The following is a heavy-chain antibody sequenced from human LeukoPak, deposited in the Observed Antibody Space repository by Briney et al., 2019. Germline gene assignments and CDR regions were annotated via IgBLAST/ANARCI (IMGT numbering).Heavy chain of an antibody. J-gene: IGHJ4*02. V-gene: IGHV3-23*01. CDR3: AKRGYYDILTGYSGYYFDY. CDR1: GFTFSNYA. D-gene: IGHD3-9*01. Sequence: GGSLRLSCAASGFTFSNYAMSWIRQAPGKGLEWVSAISISGGSTYYADSVKGRFTISRDNSKNTLYLQMNSLRAEDTAVYYCAKRGYYDILTGYSGYYFDYWGQGTLVTVSS. CDR2: ISISGGST.